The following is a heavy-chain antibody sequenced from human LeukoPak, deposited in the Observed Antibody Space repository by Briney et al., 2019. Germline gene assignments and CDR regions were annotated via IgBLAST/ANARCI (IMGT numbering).Heavy chain of an antibody. D-gene: IGHD6-13*01. CDR3: ASTGQQLVDGDWFDP. CDR2: INPNNGGT. J-gene: IGHJ5*02. CDR1: GYTFTGYY. V-gene: IGHV1-2*02. Sequence: GGSLRLSCAASGYTFTGYYMHWVRQAPGQGLEWMGWINPNNGGTNYAQKFQGRVTMTRDTSINTAYMEVIRLRSDDTAVYYCASTGQQLVDGDWFDPWGQGTLVTVSS.